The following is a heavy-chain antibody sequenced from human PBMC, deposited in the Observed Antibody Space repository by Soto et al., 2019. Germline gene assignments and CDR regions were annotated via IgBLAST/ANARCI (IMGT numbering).Heavy chain of an antibody. CDR1: GYTFTSYY. CDR3: ARDRSSSSSTINKWFDP. CDR2: TNPSGGST. J-gene: IGHJ5*02. D-gene: IGHD6-6*01. V-gene: IGHV1-46*01. Sequence: ASVKVSCKASGYTFTSYYMHWVRQAPGQGLEWMGITNPSGGSTSYAQKFQGRVTMTRDTSTSTVYMELSSLRSEDTAVYYCARDRSSSSSTINKWFDPLGQGTLVTVSS.